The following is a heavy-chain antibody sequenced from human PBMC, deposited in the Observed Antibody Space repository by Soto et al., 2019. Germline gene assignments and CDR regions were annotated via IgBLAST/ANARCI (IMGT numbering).Heavy chain of an antibody. CDR2: IKQDGSEK. Sequence: GGSLRLSCAASGFTFSSYWMSWVRQAPGKGLEWVANIKQDGSEKYYVDSVEGRFTISRDNAKNSLYLQMNSLRAEDTAVYYCARGPPSSTSFLYDYYMDVWGKGTTVTVSS. CDR1: GFTFSSYW. J-gene: IGHJ6*03. D-gene: IGHD2-2*01. CDR3: ARGPPSSTSFLYDYYMDV. V-gene: IGHV3-7*01.